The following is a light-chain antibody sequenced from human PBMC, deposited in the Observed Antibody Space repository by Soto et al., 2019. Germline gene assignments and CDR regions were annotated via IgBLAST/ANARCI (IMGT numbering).Light chain of an antibody. CDR3: QQFKDYVWT. CDR1: QNVNSW. V-gene: IGKV1-5*01. CDR2: DVS. J-gene: IGKJ1*01. Sequence: IQMTQSPSTLSASVGDRVTISCRASQNVNSWLAWFQQKPGKAPKLLIYDVSSLERGVPSRFSGSGSGTEFTLIISNLQPDDFATYYCQQFKDYVWTFGEGTKVDI.